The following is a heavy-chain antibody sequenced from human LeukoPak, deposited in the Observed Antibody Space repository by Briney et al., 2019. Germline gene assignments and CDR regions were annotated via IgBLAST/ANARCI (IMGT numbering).Heavy chain of an antibody. CDR2: IIPILGIA. CDR3: ARTVGAPRAFDI. J-gene: IGHJ3*02. CDR1: GGTFSSYA. Sequence: SVKVSCKASGGTFSSYAISWVRQAPGQGLEWMGRIIPILGIANYAQKFRGRVTITADKSTSTAYMELSSLRSGDTAVYYCARTVGAPRAFDIWGQGTMVTVSS. V-gene: IGHV1-69*04. D-gene: IGHD1-26*01.